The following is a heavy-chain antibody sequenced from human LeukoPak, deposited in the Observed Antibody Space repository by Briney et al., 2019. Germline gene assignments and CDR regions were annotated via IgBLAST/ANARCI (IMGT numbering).Heavy chain of an antibody. CDR3: ARLTAREVDY. J-gene: IGHJ4*02. CDR2: IYYSGST. Sequence: SETLSLTCTVSGGSISSTSYYWGWIRQSPGKGLEWIGSIYYSGSTYYNPSLKSRVTISVDTSKNQFSLKLSSVTAADTAVYYCARLTAREVDYWGQGTLVTVSS. CDR1: GGSISSTSYY. V-gene: IGHV4-39*01.